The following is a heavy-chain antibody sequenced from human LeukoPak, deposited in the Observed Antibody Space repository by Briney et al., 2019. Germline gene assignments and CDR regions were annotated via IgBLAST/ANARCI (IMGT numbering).Heavy chain of an antibody. Sequence: GASVKVSCKASGYTFTSYGISWVRQAPGQGLEWMGWINPNSGGTNYAQKFQGRVTMTRDTSISTAYMELSRLRSDDTAVYYCARGPVVTAIMHFQHWGQGTLVTVSS. D-gene: IGHD2-21*02. V-gene: IGHV1-2*02. CDR2: INPNSGGT. CDR1: GYTFTSYG. J-gene: IGHJ1*01. CDR3: ARGPVVTAIMHFQH.